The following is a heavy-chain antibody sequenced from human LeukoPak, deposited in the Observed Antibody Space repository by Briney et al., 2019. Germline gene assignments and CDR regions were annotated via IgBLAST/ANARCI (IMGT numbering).Heavy chain of an antibody. CDR3: VRTTGWPDC. CDR1: GFHFSSYW. Sequence: GGHLRLSCVASGFHFSSYWVHWVRQVPGKGLVWVSRILSDGRHTQPPASVKGRFTTRNDKPKITLYLQMNSLGAEDTAVYYCVRTTGWPDCWGQGTLVTVSS. D-gene: IGHD6-19*01. CDR2: ILSDGRHT. V-gene: IGHV3-74*01. J-gene: IGHJ4*02.